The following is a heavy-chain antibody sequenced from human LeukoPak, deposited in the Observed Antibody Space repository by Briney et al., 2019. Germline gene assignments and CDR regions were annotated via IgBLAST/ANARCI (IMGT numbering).Heavy chain of an antibody. CDR3: AREGYYDILTGYSSPYYYYYYMDV. V-gene: IGHV1-18*01. J-gene: IGHJ6*03. D-gene: IGHD3-9*01. CDR2: ISAYNGNT. Sequence: ASVKVSCKASGYTFTSYGISWVRQAPGQGLEWMGWISAYNGNTNYAQKLQGRVTMTTDTSTSTAYMELRSLRSDDTAVYYCAREGYYDILTGYSSPYYYYYYMDVWGKGTTVTISS. CDR1: GYTFTSYG.